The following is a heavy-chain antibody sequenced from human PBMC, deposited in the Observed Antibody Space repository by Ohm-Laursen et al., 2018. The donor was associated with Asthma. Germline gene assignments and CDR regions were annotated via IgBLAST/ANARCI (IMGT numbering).Heavy chain of an antibody. J-gene: IGHJ4*02. V-gene: IGHV3-30*04. D-gene: IGHD1-26*01. Sequence: SLRLSCAASGFTFRSYAMHWVRQAPGKGLEWVAVISYDGSNKYYADSVKGRFTISRDNSKNTLYLQMNSLRAEDTAVYYCARDYNSGSYYNYWGQGTLVTVSS. CDR3: ARDYNSGSYYNY. CDR1: GFTFRSYA. CDR2: ISYDGSNK.